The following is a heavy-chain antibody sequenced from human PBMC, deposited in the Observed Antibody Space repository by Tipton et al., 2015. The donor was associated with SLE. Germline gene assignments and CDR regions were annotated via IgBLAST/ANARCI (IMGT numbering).Heavy chain of an antibody. D-gene: IGHD2-15*01. CDR2: INHSGST. J-gene: IGHJ3*02. Sequence: LRLSCAVYGGSFSGYYWSWIRQPPGKGLEWIGEINHSGSTNYNPSLKSRVTISVDTSKNQFSLKLSSVTAADTAVYYCARDHLISGVTDAFDIWGQGTMVTVSS. V-gene: IGHV4-34*01. CDR3: ARDHLISGVTDAFDI. CDR1: GGSFSGYY.